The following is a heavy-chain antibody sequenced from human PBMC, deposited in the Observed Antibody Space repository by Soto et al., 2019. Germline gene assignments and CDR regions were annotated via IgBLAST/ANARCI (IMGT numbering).Heavy chain of an antibody. V-gene: IGHV4-34*12. CDR1: GGSISSYY. CDR3: ARQRPTDGRWEFANYYGMDV. CDR2: IIHSEST. J-gene: IGHJ6*02. D-gene: IGHD1-26*01. Sequence: ASETLSLTCTVSGGSISSYYWSWVRQPPGKGLEWIGEIIHSESTKYNPSLKSRVTISVDTSKNQFSLKLSSVTAADTAVYYCARQRPTDGRWEFANYYGMDVWGQGTPVTVSS.